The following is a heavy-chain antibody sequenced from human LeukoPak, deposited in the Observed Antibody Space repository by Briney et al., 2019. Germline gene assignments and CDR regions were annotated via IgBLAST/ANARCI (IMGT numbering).Heavy chain of an antibody. CDR3: ARGGSTRADY. V-gene: IGHV3-74*01. D-gene: IGHD6-13*01. CDR2: IHSDGSTT. J-gene: IGHJ4*02. Sequence: GGSLRLSCAASGFTFSSYWMHWVRQAPGKGLVWVSRIHSDGSTTSYADSVKGRFTISRDNANNTLYLQMNSLRAEDTAVCYCARGGSTRADYWGQGTLVTVSS. CDR1: GFTFSSYW.